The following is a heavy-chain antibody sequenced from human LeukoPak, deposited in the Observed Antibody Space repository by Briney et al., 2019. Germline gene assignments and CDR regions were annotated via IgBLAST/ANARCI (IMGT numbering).Heavy chain of an antibody. CDR2: ISSSSSYI. CDR1: GFTLSSFN. D-gene: IGHD2-21*01. J-gene: IGHJ6*03. Sequence: GGSLRLSCAASGFTLSSFNMNWVRQAPGKGLEWVSSISSSSSYIYYADSVKGRFTVSRDNAKKSLYLQMNSLRAEDTAVYYCARGGTPSYYYYMDVWGKGTTVTVSS. CDR3: ARGGTPSYYYYMDV. V-gene: IGHV3-21*04.